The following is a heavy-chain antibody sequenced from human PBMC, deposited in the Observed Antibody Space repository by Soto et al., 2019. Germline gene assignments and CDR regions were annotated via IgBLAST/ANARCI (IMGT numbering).Heavy chain of an antibody. CDR2: INHSGSA. Sequence: SETLSLTCAVYGGSFNAYYWSWIRQPPGKGLEWIGEINHSGSASYNPSLKSRVTISVDTSKNQFSLKLSSVTAADTAVYYCARDQVVLVVGDPHYYYYGMDVWGQGTTVTVSS. CDR1: GGSFNAYY. CDR3: ARDQVVLVVGDPHYYYYGMDV. V-gene: IGHV4-34*09. J-gene: IGHJ6*02. D-gene: IGHD2-8*02.